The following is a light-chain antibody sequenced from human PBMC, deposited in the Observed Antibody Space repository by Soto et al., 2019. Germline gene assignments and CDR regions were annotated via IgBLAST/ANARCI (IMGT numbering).Light chain of an antibody. V-gene: IGLV2-18*01. J-gene: IGLJ1*01. CDR3: SLFMSSSTYV. CDR1: SSDVGSYNR. Sequence: QSALTQPPSVSGSPGQSVTISCTGTSSDVGSYNRVSWYQQPPGTAPRVIIYEVTNRPSGVPDRFSGSKSGNTASLTISGLQAEDEADYYCSLFMSSSTYVFGTGTKVTVL. CDR2: EVT.